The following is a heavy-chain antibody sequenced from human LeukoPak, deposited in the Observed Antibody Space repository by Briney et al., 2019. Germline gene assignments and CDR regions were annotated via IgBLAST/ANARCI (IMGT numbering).Heavy chain of an antibody. CDR2: INHSGST. J-gene: IGHJ4*02. Sequence: PSETLSLTCAVYGGSFSGYYWSWIRQPPGKGLEWIGEINHSGSTNYNPSLKSRVTISVDTSKNQFSLKLSSVTAADTAVYYCARHDPWDWDQGTLVTVSS. CDR3: ARHDPWD. V-gene: IGHV4-34*01. D-gene: IGHD1-26*01. CDR1: GGSFSGYY.